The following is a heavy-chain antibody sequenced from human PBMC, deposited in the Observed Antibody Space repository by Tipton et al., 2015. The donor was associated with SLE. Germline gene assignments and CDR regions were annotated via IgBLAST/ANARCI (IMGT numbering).Heavy chain of an antibody. V-gene: IGHV3-23*03. CDR3: ARSGGYCSGDCSPFDY. CDR1: GFTFSAHA. CDR2: IYSGGST. J-gene: IGHJ4*02. D-gene: IGHD2-21*01. Sequence: SLRLSCAASGFTFSAHAMSWVRQAPGKGLEWVSVIYSGGSTYYGDSVKGRFTISRDNSKNTLYLQMNSLRAEDTAVYYCARSGGYCSGDCSPFDYWGQGTLVTVSS.